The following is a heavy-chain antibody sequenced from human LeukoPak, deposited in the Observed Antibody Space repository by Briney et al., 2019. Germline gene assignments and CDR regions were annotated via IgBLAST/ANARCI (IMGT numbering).Heavy chain of an antibody. V-gene: IGHV1-69*04. CDR1: GGTFSSYV. CDR2: IIPILGIA. Sequence: RSSVTVSCKASGGTFSSYVISWLRPAPAHGLECMGSIIPILGIANYAQKFQGRVTITADKSPSTAYMELSSLRSRDPAVYYLPSPPSDYYASRDYFVYGGQGTLVTVSS. J-gene: IGHJ4*02. CDR3: PSPPSDYYASRDYFVY. D-gene: IGHD3-22*01.